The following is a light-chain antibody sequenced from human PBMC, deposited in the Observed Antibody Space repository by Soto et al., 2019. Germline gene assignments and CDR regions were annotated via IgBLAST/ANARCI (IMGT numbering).Light chain of an antibody. V-gene: IGKV3-20*01. CDR1: QSVSSSY. CDR2: GAS. J-gene: IGKJ1*01. CDR3: QQHGSSPWT. Sequence: EIVLTQSPGTLSLSPGERATLSCRASQSVSSSYLAWYQQKPGQAPRLLIYGASSRTTGIPDRFSGSGSGTDFTLTIRILEPADFAVYYGQQHGSSPWTFGEGTRVQIK.